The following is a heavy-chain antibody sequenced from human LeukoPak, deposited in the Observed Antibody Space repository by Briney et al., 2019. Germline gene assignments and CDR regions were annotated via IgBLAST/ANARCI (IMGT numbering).Heavy chain of an antibody. V-gene: IGHV3-74*01. Sequence: GGSLRLSCAASGFTFSSSAMSWVRQAPGKGLVWVSRINTDGSSTSYADSVKGRFTISRDNAKNTLYLQMNSLRAEDTAVYYCARSNWDDAFDIWGQGTMVTVSS. J-gene: IGHJ3*02. CDR3: ARSNWDDAFDI. D-gene: IGHD7-27*01. CDR1: GFTFSSSA. CDR2: INTDGSST.